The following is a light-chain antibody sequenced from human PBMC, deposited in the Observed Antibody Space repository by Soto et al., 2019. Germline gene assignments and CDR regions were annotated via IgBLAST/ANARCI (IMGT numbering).Light chain of an antibody. J-gene: IGKJ1*01. Sequence: ESVSTQSSGTQTFSPRERATLSCRASQSVSNNYLAWYQQKPGQAPRLLIYGASNRATGIPDRFSGSGSGTDFTLTISRLEPEDFAVYYCQQYGSSGTFGQGTKVDIK. V-gene: IGKV3-20*01. CDR2: GAS. CDR3: QQYGSSGT. CDR1: QSVSNNY.